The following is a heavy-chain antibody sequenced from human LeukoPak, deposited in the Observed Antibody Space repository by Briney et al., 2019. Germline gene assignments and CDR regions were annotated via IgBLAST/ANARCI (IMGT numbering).Heavy chain of an antibody. Sequence: GGSLRLSCAASGFTFDDYGMSWVRQAPGKGLEWVSGINWNGGSTGYADSVKCRFTISRDNAKNSLYLQMNSLRAENTALYYCARDLNYYGSGSYYNHWGQGTLVTVSS. CDR2: INWNGGST. CDR3: ARDLNYYGSGSYYNH. V-gene: IGHV3-20*04. CDR1: GFTFDDYG. D-gene: IGHD3-10*01. J-gene: IGHJ5*02.